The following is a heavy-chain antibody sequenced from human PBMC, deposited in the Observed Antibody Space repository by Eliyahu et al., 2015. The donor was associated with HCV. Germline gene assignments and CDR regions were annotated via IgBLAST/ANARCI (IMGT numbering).Heavy chain of an antibody. D-gene: IGHD3-22*01. CDR1: GFTFSNAW. V-gene: IGHV3-15*01. Sequence: EVQLVESGGGLVKPGGSLXXSCAASGFTFSNAWMTWVRQTPGKGLEWVGXIKSKTEGGTTEYAAPVQGRFTISRDDSRNTLYLQMNSLKTEDTAVYYCVYDGSGYYYFDYWGQGTLVTVSS. CDR3: VYDGSGYYYFDY. J-gene: IGHJ4*02. CDR2: IKSKTEGGTT.